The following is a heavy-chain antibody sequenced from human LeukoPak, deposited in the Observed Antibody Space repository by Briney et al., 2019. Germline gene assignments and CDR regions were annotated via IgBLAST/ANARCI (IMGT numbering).Heavy chain of an antibody. CDR2: ISSSDDTT. Sequence: QLGGSLRLSCAASGFTISTYAMSWVRQAPGKGLEWVSAISSSDDTTYSADSVKGRFTISRDNSKSTLSLQMNSLRAEDTAIYYCATYRQVLLPFESWDQGTLVTVSS. J-gene: IGHJ4*02. V-gene: IGHV3-23*01. CDR3: ATYRQVLLPFES. D-gene: IGHD2-8*02. CDR1: GFTISTYA.